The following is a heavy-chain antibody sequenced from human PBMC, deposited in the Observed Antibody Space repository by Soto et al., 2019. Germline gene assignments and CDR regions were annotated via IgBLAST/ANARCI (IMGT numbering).Heavy chain of an antibody. CDR2: IYHTGTT. J-gene: IGHJ5*02. CDR1: GDSIIGIYH. V-gene: IGHV4-38-2*01. D-gene: IGHD3-16*01. CDR3: VRSLGWLQYSWFDP. Sequence: SETLSLTCAVSGDSIIGIYHWAWIRQSPGRGLEWIASIYHTGTTYYTPSLESRLTISVDTSKNQFSLHLSSVTAADTAVYYCVRSLGWLQYSWFDPWGQGIPVTVS.